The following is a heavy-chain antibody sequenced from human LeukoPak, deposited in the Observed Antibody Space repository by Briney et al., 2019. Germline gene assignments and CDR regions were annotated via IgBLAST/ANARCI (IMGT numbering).Heavy chain of an antibody. D-gene: IGHD4-17*01. CDR1: GGSISSYY. CDR2: IYFSGST. CDR3: ARYLNSGDYLYYFDY. J-gene: IGHJ4*02. V-gene: IGHV4-59*08. Sequence: SETLSLTCTVSGGSISSYYWSWIRQPPGRGLEWIGYIYFSGSTNYNPSLESRVTISVDTSKNQFSLKLNSVTAADTAVYYCARYLNSGDYLYYFDYWGQGTLVTVSS.